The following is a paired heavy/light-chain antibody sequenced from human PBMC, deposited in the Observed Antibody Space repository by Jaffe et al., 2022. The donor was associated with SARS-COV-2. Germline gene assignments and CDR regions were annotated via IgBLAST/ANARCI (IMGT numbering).Light chain of an antibody. CDR1: QSLLHSNGYNY. CDR3: MQALQTPFG. V-gene: IGKV2-28*01. J-gene: IGKJ3*01. CDR2: LGS. Sequence: DIVMTQSPLSLPVTPGEPASISCRSSQSLLHSNGYNYLDWYLQKPGQSPQLLIYLGSNRASGVPDRFSGSGSGTDFTLKISRVEAEDVGVYYCMQALQTPFGFGPGTKVDIK.
Heavy chain of an antibody. CDR3: ARDPVRYCSSTICYGGFDL. Sequence: QVQLVESGGGVVQPGRSLRLSCAASGFSISSYGMHWVRQAPGKGLEWVAVIWYDGSNKYYGDSVKGRFTISRDTSKNTVYLQMNSLRAEDTAVYYCARDPVRYCSSTICYGGFDLWGQGTLVTVSS. CDR2: IWYDGSNK. V-gene: IGHV3-33*01. J-gene: IGHJ4*02. CDR1: GFSISSYG. D-gene: IGHD2-2*01.